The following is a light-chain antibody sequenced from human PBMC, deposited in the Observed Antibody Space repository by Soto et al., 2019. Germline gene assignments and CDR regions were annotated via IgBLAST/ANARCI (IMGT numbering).Light chain of an antibody. CDR2: AVT. Sequence: IQMTQSPSTVSRSVGDSPAITCRASQDVRTWIAWYQQRPGKAPKYLIHAVTILQSGVPSRFSGSGSETDFTLTISNLQPEDFATYYCQQVNDFPLTFGPGTKVDIK. J-gene: IGKJ3*01. V-gene: IGKV1-12*01. CDR3: QQVNDFPLT. CDR1: QDVRTW.